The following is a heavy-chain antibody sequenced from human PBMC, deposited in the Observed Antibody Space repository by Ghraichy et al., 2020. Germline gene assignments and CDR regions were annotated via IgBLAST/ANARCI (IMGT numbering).Heavy chain of an antibody. D-gene: IGHD6-13*01. CDR1: EFNFKNFG. V-gene: IGHV3-48*02. J-gene: IGHJ4*02. Sequence: GGSLRLSCAASEFNFKNFGMNWVRQAPGKGLEWVAFITGSGANIYYADSVKGRFTISRDNAKNSVYLQMNSLRDEDTGVFYCARDLLVAAGRMGFYFCGQGTLITVCS. CDR2: ITGSGANI. CDR3: ARDLLVAAGRMGFYF.